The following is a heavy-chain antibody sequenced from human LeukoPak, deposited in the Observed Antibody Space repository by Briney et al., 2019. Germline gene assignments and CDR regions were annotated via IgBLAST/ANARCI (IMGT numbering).Heavy chain of an antibody. CDR3: ASVVVIARDAFDI. Sequence: SETLSLTCTVSGGSISSSSYYWGWIRQPRGKGLEWIGSIMYSGRTAYNPSLESRVTISVDTSKSQFSLKLSSVTAADTAVYYCASVVVIARDAFDIWGQGTMVTVSS. CDR2: IMYSGRT. J-gene: IGHJ3*02. CDR1: GGSISSSSYY. V-gene: IGHV4-39*01. D-gene: IGHD2-21*01.